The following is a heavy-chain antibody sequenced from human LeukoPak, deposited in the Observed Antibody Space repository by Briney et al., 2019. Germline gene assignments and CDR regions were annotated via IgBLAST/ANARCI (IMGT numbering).Heavy chain of an antibody. CDR1: GGSLSGYY. CDR3: ARERGRPIFGVVKHWFDP. D-gene: IGHD3-3*01. J-gene: IGHJ5*02. CDR2: INHSGST. Sequence: SETLSLTCAVYGGSLSGYYWSWIRQPPGKGLEWIGAINHSGSTNYNPSLKSRVTISLDTSKNLFSLKLSSVTAADTAVYYCARERGRPIFGVVKHWFDPWGQGNLVTVSS. V-gene: IGHV4-34*01.